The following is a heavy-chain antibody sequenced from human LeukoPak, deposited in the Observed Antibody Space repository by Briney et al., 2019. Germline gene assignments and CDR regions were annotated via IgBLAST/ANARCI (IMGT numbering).Heavy chain of an antibody. Sequence: ASVKVSCKASGYTFTGCCMHWVRQAPGQGLEWMGWINPSSGGTNYAQKFQGRVTMTSDTSISTAYMEVSRLRSDDTAVYYCARDSGSYFRFMFDPWGQGTLVTVSS. CDR1: GYTFTGCC. CDR2: INPSSGGT. CDR3: ARDSGSYFRFMFDP. J-gene: IGHJ5*02. D-gene: IGHD1-26*01. V-gene: IGHV1-2*02.